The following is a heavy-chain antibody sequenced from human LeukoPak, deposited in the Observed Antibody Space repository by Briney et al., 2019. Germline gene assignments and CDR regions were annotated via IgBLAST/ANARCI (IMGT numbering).Heavy chain of an antibody. V-gene: IGHV3-23*01. J-gene: IGHJ5*02. CDR1: GFTFSNHG. D-gene: IGHD3-3*01. Sequence: GGSLRLSCAASGFTFSNHGMNWVRQAPGKGLEWVSGISGNGDITYYADSVKGRFTISRDNSKNTLYLQMSSLRSDDTAVYYCARDPIWSGYQNWFDPWGQGTLVTVSS. CDR3: ARDPIWSGYQNWFDP. CDR2: ISGNGDIT.